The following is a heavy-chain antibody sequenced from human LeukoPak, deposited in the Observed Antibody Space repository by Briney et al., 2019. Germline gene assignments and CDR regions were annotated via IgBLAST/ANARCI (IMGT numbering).Heavy chain of an antibody. CDR3: TTVPPHSSGTFDY. D-gene: IGHD6-19*01. V-gene: IGHV3-15*01. J-gene: IGHJ4*02. Sequence: GGSLRLSRAASGFTFSNAWMSWVRQAPGKGLEWVGRIKSKTDGGTTDYAAPVKGRFTISRDDSKNTLYLQMNSLKTEDTAVYYCTTVPPHSSGTFDYWGQGTLVTVSS. CDR2: IKSKTDGGTT. CDR1: GFTFSNAW.